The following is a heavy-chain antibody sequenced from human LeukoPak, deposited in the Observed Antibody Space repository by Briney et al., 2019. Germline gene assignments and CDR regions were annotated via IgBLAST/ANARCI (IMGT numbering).Heavy chain of an antibody. J-gene: IGHJ3*01. V-gene: IGHV3-7*04. CDR1: GLTFSNYW. CDR3: ARDGVHELLHAFDV. CDR2: IKRDGSEK. Sequence: GGSLRLSCAASGLTFSNYWMSWVRQAPGKGLEWVANIKRDGSEKYYVDSVKGRFTISRDNAKNSLYLQMSSLRAEDTAVYYCARDGVHELLHAFDVWGQGTMVTVSS. D-gene: IGHD1-26*01.